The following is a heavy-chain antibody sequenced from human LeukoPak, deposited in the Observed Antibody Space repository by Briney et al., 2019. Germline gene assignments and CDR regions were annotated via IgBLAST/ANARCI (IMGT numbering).Heavy chain of an antibody. CDR2: IYYSGST. CDR3: ARALLPYYYDSSGFGDAFDI. CDR1: GGSISRNY. D-gene: IGHD3-22*01. Sequence: PSETLSLTCTVSGGSISRNYWNWIRQPPGKGLEWIGYIYYSGSTRYNPSLKSRVTISVDTSKNQFSLKLSSVTAADTAVYYCARALLPYYYDSSGFGDAFDIWGQGTMVTVSS. J-gene: IGHJ3*02. V-gene: IGHV4-59*08.